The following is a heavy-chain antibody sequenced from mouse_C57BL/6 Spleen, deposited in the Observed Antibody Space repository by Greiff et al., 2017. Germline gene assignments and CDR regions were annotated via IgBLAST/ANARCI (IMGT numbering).Heavy chain of an antibody. J-gene: IGHJ3*01. CDR3: TRGGYSNFAY. Sequence: QVQLKQSGAELVRPGASVTLSCKASGYTFTDYEMHWVKQTPVHGLEWIGAIDPETGGTAYNQKFKGKAILTADKSSSTAYMELRSLTSEDSAVYYCTRGGYSNFAYWGKGTLVTVSA. CDR2: IDPETGGT. V-gene: IGHV1-15*01. D-gene: IGHD2-5*01. CDR1: GYTFTDYE.